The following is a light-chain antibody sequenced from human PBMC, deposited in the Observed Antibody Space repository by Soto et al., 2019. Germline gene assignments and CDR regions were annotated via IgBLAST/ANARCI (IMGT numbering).Light chain of an antibody. Sequence: DIVLTQSPGTLSLSPGERATLSCRASQSVSSSYLAWYQQKPGQAPRLLIYGASSRATGIPDRFSGGGSGTDFTLTISRLEPEDFAVYFCQQYAGPPTTFGQRTRLEIK. V-gene: IGKV3-20*01. CDR3: QQYAGPPTT. CDR1: QSVSSSY. J-gene: IGKJ5*01. CDR2: GAS.